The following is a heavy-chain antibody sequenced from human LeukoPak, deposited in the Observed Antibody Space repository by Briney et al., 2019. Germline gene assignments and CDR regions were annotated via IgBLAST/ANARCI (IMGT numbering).Heavy chain of an antibody. D-gene: IGHD2/OR15-2a*01. Sequence: EASVKVSCKASGGTFSSYAISWVRQAPGQGLEWMGGIIPIFGTANYAQKFQGRVTITADESTSTAYMELSSLRSEDTAVYYCARVLEVLSPFFSPSRDYYYYGMDVWGQGTTVTVSS. J-gene: IGHJ6*02. CDR1: GGTFSSYA. CDR2: IIPIFGTA. V-gene: IGHV1-69*13. CDR3: ARVLEVLSPFFSPSRDYYYYGMDV.